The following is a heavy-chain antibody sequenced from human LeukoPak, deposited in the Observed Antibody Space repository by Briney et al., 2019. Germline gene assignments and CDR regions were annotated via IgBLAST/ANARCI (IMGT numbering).Heavy chain of an antibody. V-gene: IGHV3-23*01. CDR2: ISGSTVNT. D-gene: IGHD3-22*01. Sequence: PGGSLRLSCAASGFTFSNYAMSWVRQAPGKGLEWVSTISGSTVNTYYADSVKGRFTFSRDNSKNTLYLQMNSLRAEDTAVYYCARKHETSAFLLAFWGQGTLVTVSS. CDR1: GFTFSNYA. J-gene: IGHJ4*02. CDR3: ARKHETSAFLLAF.